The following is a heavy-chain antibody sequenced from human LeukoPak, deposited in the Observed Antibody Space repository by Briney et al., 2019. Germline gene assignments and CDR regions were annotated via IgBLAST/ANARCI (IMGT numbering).Heavy chain of an antibody. Sequence: GASVKVSCEASGYTFTSYAMHWVRQAPGQRLEWMGWINAGNGNTKHSQKFQGRVTITRDTSANTAYMEVSSLRSEDTAVYYCARGRYCSSPSCYKPTIPRFDPWGQGTLVTVSS. D-gene: IGHD2-2*02. CDR2: INAGNGNT. CDR1: GYTFTSYA. CDR3: ARGRYCSSPSCYKPTIPRFDP. J-gene: IGHJ5*02. V-gene: IGHV1-3*01.